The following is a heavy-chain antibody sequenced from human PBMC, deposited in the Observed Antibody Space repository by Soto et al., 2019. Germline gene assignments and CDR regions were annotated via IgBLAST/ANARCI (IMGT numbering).Heavy chain of an antibody. CDR1: GYSFASYC. J-gene: IGHJ4*02. Sequence: GESLKISCKGSGYSFASYCMGWVRQIPGKGLEWMGIIYPGDSDTRHSPSFQGQVTTSADKSISTAYLHWSSLKASDSAMYYCARQVEDGYSFAYHYWGQGTQVIVSS. V-gene: IGHV5-51*01. D-gene: IGHD5-18*01. CDR3: ARQVEDGYSFAYHY. CDR2: IYPGDSDT.